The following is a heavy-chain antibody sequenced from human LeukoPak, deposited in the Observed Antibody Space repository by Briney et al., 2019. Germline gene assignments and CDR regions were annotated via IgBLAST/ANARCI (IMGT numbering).Heavy chain of an antibody. D-gene: IGHD5-24*01. Sequence: SVKVSCKASGGTFSSYAISWVRQAPGQGLEWMGRIANYAQRFQGRVTITTDESTSTAYMELSSLRSEDTAVYYCARGDGYNYYYFEYWGQGTLVTVSS. CDR3: ARGDGYNYYYFEY. CDR1: GGTFSSYA. CDR2: IA. V-gene: IGHV1-69*05. J-gene: IGHJ4*02.